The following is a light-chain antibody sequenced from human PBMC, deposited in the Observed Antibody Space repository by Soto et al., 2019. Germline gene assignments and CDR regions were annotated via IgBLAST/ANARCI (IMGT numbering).Light chain of an antibody. Sequence: DIQLTQSPASLSASVGDRVTITCRASDNIGSNLNWYQHQTGTAHKLLIYAASSLQGGVPSRFSGSGYGTQFTLTISGLQTEDFATYYCQQSYKILTFGGGTKVDIK. CDR1: DNIGSN. CDR3: QQSYKILT. CDR2: AAS. J-gene: IGKJ4*01. V-gene: IGKV1-39*01.